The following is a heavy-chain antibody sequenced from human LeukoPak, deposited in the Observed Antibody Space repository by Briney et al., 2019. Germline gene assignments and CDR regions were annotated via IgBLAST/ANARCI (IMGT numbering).Heavy chain of an antibody. CDR1: GGTFSSYA. Sequence: ASVKVSCKASGGTFSSYAISWVRQAPGQGLEWMGRIIPILGIANYAQKFQGRVTITADKSTGTAYMELSSLRSEDTAVYYCARDRRGSYGSYYFDYWGQGTLVTVSS. CDR3: ARDRRGSYGSYYFDY. J-gene: IGHJ4*02. D-gene: IGHD1-26*01. CDR2: IIPILGIA. V-gene: IGHV1-69*04.